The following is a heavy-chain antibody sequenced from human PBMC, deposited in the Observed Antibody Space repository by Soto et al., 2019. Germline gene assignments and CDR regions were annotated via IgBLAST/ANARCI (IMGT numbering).Heavy chain of an antibody. D-gene: IGHD5-18*01. Sequence: GESLKISCKGSGYSFTSYWIGWVRQLPGKGLEWMGIIYPGDSDTRYSPSFQGQVTISADKSISTAYLQWSSLKASDTAMYYCARRSAQPGGYYYYGMDVWGQGTTVTVSS. CDR3: ARRSAQPGGYYYYGMDV. CDR2: IYPGDSDT. CDR1: GYSFTSYW. V-gene: IGHV5-51*01. J-gene: IGHJ6*02.